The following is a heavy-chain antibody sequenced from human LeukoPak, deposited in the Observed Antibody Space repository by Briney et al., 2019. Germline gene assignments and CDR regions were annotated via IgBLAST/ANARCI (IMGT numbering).Heavy chain of an antibody. CDR1: GFTFSRYW. V-gene: IGHV3-7*01. J-gene: IGHJ4*02. Sequence: GGSLRLSCAASGFTFSRYWMSWVRQAPGKGLEWVASIKQDGSENYYVDSVKGRFTISRDSATNTLYLQVNSLRVDDTAAYYCARGLYTGDVDTTIYYFDYWGQGTLVTVSS. CDR3: ARGLYTGDVDTTIYYFDY. D-gene: IGHD5-18*01. CDR2: IKQDGSEN.